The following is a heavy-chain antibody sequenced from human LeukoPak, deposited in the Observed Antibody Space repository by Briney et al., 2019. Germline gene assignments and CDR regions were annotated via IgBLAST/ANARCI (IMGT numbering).Heavy chain of an antibody. Sequence: GGTLRLSCAASGFTFSSYGMSWVRQAPGKGLEWVSSISSSSSYIYYADSVKGRFTISRDNAKNSLYLQMNSLRAEDTAVYYCARAVGTVTAGDYWGQGTLVTVSS. CDR2: ISSSSSYI. D-gene: IGHD4-17*01. CDR3: ARAVGTVTAGDY. J-gene: IGHJ4*02. CDR1: GFTFSSYG. V-gene: IGHV3-21*01.